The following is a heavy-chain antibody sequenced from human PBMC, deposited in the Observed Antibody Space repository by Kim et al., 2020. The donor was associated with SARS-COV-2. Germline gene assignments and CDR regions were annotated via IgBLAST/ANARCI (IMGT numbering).Heavy chain of an antibody. CDR1: GFTFSSYW. V-gene: IGHV3-74*01. CDR3: ARRGYYYDSSGYYSS. J-gene: IGHJ5*02. CDR2: INSDGSST. Sequence: GGSLRLSCAASGFTFSSYWMHWVRQAPGKGLVWVSRINSDGSSTSYADSVKGRFTISRDNAKNTLYLQMNSLRAEETAVYYCARRGYYYDSSGYYSSWGQGTLVTVSS. D-gene: IGHD3-22*01.